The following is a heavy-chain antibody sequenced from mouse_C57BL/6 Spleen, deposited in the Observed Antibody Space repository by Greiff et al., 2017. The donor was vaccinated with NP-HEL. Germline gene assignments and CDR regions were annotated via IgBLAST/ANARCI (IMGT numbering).Heavy chain of an antibody. Sequence: QVHVKQSGPGLVQPSQSLSITCTVSGFSLTSYGVHWVRQSPGKGLEWLGVIWSGGSTAYNAAFISRLSISKDNSKSQVFFKMNSLQADDTAIYYCARSYGSSYWYFDVWGTGTTVTVSS. CDR3: ARSYGSSYWYFDV. V-gene: IGHV2-2*01. J-gene: IGHJ1*03. D-gene: IGHD1-1*01. CDR1: GFSLTSYG. CDR2: IWSGGST.